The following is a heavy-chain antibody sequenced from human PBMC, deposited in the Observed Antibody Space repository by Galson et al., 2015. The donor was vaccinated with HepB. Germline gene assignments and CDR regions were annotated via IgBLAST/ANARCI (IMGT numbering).Heavy chain of an antibody. CDR2: IIPIFGTA. V-gene: IGHV1-69*13. CDR3: ARDLGDYDSSGSPDGDDY. D-gene: IGHD3-22*01. CDR1: GGTFSSYA. Sequence: VKVSCKASGGTFSSYAISWVRQAPGQGLEWMGGIIPIFGTANYAQKFQGRVTITADESTSTAYMELSSLRSEDTAVYYCARDLGDYDSSGSPDGDDYWGQGTLVTVSS. J-gene: IGHJ4*02.